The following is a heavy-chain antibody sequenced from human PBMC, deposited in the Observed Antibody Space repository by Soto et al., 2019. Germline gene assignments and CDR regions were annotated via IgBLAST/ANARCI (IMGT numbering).Heavy chain of an antibody. V-gene: IGHV3-11*01. CDR3: ARVGYSSGWYFDY. CDR1: GFTFNDYY. D-gene: IGHD6-19*01. Sequence: GGSLRLSCAASGFTFNDYYMNWIRQAPGKGLEWVSYVSSSGGTTNYADSVKGRFTISRDNAKNSLFLQMNSLRAEDTAVYYCARVGYSSGWYFDYWGQGTLVTVSS. J-gene: IGHJ4*02. CDR2: VSSSGGTT.